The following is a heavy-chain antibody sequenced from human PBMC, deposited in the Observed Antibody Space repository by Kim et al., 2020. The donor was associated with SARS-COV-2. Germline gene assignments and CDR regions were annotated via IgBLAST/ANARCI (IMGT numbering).Heavy chain of an antibody. V-gene: IGHV1-18*01. CDR3: ARDRLYYDNSVSYYYGMDV. CDR1: GYTFTSYG. CDR2: ISAYNGNT. D-gene: IGHD3-22*01. J-gene: IGHJ6*02. Sequence: ASVKVSCKASGYTFTSYGISWVRQAPGQGLEWMGWISAYNGNTNYAQKLQGRVTMTTDTSTSTAYMELRSLRSDDTAVYYCARDRLYYDNSVSYYYGMDVWGHGNTGTVSS.